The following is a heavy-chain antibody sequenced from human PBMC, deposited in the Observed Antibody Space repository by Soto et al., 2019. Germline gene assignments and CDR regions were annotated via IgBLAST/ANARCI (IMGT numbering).Heavy chain of an antibody. J-gene: IGHJ4*02. CDR3: ARKRPGGPLNYDFDY. Sequence: ASVKVSCKASGYTFTSYYMHWVRQAPGQGLEWMGIINPSGGSTSYAQKFQGRVTMTRDTSTSTVYMELSSLRSEDTAVYYCARKRPGGPLNYDFDYWGQGTLVTVSS. D-gene: IGHD1-7*01. CDR1: GYTFTSYY. V-gene: IGHV1-46*01. CDR2: INPSGGST.